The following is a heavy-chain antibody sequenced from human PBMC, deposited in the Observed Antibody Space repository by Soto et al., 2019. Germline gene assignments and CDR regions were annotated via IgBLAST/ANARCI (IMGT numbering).Heavy chain of an antibody. D-gene: IGHD3-22*01. CDR2: IXHXGXT. V-gene: IGHV4-61*01. CDR1: GGSLRSGSYY. Sequence: SETLSLTCTVSGGSLRSGSYYWSWIRQPPGKXLXWXXXIXHXGXTXXXXSLKSRVTISVDTSKNQFFLKVNSVTAADTAVYFCARDSSGRHDYWGQGTPVTVSS. J-gene: IGHJ4*02. CDR3: ARDSSGRHDY.